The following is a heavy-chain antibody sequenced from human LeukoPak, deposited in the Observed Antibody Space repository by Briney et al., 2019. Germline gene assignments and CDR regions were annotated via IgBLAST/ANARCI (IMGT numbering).Heavy chain of an antibody. CDR3: ARESSSSWTIDY. CDR2: IYYSGST. D-gene: IGHD6-13*01. V-gene: IGHV4-39*07. CDR1: GGSISSSSYY. J-gene: IGHJ4*02. Sequence: SETLSLTCTVSGGSISSSSYYWGWIRQPPGKGLEWIGSIYYSGSTYYNPSLKSRVTISVDTSKNQFSLKLSSVTAADTAVYYCARESSSSWTIDYWGQGTLVTVSS.